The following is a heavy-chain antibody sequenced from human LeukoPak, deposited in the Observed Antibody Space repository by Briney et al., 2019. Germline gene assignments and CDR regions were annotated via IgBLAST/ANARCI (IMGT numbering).Heavy chain of an antibody. J-gene: IGHJ4*02. CDR1: GYTFTSYA. CDR2: INAGNGNT. D-gene: IGHD6-19*01. V-gene: IGHV1-3*01. CDR3: ARDFRQQAVAGGGDY. Sequence: ASVKVSCKASGYTFTSYAMHWVRQAPGQRLEWMGWINAGNGNTKYSQKFQGRVTITRNTSASTAYMELSSLRSEDTAVYYCARDFRQQAVAGGGDYWGQGTLVTVSS.